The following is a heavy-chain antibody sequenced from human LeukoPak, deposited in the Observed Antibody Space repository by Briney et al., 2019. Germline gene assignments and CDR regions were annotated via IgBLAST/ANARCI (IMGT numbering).Heavy chain of an antibody. V-gene: IGHV1-69*04. J-gene: IGHJ6*02. Sequence: SVKVSCKASGGTFSSYAISWVRQAPGQGLEWMGRIIPILGIANYAQKFQGRVTITADKSTSTAYMELSSLRSEDTAVYYCARSIVVVVAATPYYYYGMDVRGQGTTVTVSS. D-gene: IGHD2-15*01. CDR1: GGTFSSYA. CDR3: ARSIVVVVAATPYYYYGMDV. CDR2: IIPILGIA.